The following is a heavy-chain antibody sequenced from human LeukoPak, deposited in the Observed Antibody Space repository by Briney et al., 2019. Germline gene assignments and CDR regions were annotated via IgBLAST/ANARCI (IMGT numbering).Heavy chain of an antibody. CDR1: GFTFSSYG. CDR2: ISYDGSNK. D-gene: IGHD5-12*01. CDR3: AKGIVATISPYFDY. Sequence: GGSLRLSCAASGFTFSSYGMHWVRHAPGKGLEWVAVISYDGSNKYYADSVKGRFTISRDNSKNTLYLQMNSLRAEDTAVYYCAKGIVATISPYFDYWGQGTLVTVSS. J-gene: IGHJ4*02. V-gene: IGHV3-30*18.